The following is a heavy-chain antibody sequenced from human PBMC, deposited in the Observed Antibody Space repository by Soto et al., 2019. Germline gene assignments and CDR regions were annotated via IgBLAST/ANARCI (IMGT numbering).Heavy chain of an antibody. D-gene: IGHD3-22*01. CDR2: IDPSDSYT. V-gene: IGHV5-10-1*01. CDR1: GYTFANYW. Sequence: GESLKISCESSGYTFANYWIGWVRQVPGKGLEWMGRIDPSDSYTNYSPSFQGHVTISADKSISTAYLQWSSLKASDTAMYYCARHKRGGYYSLYYYYYYGMDVWGQGTTVTVSS. CDR3: ARHKRGGYYSLYYYYYYGMDV. J-gene: IGHJ6*02.